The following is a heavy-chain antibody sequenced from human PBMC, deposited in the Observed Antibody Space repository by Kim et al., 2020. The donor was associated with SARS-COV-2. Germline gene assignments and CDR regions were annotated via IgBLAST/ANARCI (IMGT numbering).Heavy chain of an antibody. V-gene: IGHV4-59*01. CDR1: GGSISSYY. Sequence: SETLSLTCTVSGGSISSYYWSWIRQPPGKGLEWIGYIYYSGSTNYNPSLKSRVTISVDTSKNQFSLKLSSVTAADTAVYYCARVPYDSSQRVFDYWGQGTLVTVSS. CDR3: ARVPYDSSQRVFDY. J-gene: IGHJ4*02. D-gene: IGHD3-22*01. CDR2: IYYSGST.